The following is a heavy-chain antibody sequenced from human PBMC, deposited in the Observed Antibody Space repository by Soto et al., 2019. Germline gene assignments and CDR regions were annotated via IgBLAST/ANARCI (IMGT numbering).Heavy chain of an antibody. CDR1: GFTFSSYA. D-gene: IGHD2-21*01. CDR3: ANIPWEHYYHYYMDV. J-gene: IGHJ6*03. V-gene: IGHV3-23*01. Sequence: GGSLRLSCAASGFTFSSYAMSWVRQAPGKGLEWVSAISGSGGSTYYADSVKGRFTISRDNSKNTLYLQMNSLRAEDTAVYYCANIPWEHYYHYYMDVWGKGTTVTVSS. CDR2: ISGSGGST.